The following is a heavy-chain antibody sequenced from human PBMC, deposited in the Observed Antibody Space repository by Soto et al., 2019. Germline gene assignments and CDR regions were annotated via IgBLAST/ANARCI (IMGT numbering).Heavy chain of an antibody. CDR2: IVVGSGNT. J-gene: IGHJ6*02. D-gene: IGHD3-10*01. Sequence: GASVKVSCKASGFTFTSSAMQWVRQARGQRLERIGWIVVGSGNTNYAQKFQERVTITRDMSTSTAYMELSSLRSEDTAVYYCAAGVITMVRGAFYYYYGMDVWGQGTTVTVSS. CDR3: AAGVITMVRGAFYYYYGMDV. V-gene: IGHV1-58*02. CDR1: GFTFTSSA.